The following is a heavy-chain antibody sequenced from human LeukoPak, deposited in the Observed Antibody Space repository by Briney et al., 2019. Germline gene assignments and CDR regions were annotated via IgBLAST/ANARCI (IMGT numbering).Heavy chain of an antibody. V-gene: IGHV4-59*01. CDR1: GGSISSYY. D-gene: IGHD4-17*01. CDR2: IYYSGST. Sequence: SETLSLTCTVSGGSISSYYWSWIRQPPGKGLEWIGYIYYSGSTNYNPSLKSRVTISVDTSKNQFSLKLSSVTAADTAVYYCARIYGDYYYYYMDVWGKGTTVTVSS. J-gene: IGHJ6*03. CDR3: ARIYGDYYYYYMDV.